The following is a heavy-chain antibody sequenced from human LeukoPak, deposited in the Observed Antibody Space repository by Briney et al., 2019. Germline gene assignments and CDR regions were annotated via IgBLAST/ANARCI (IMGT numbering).Heavy chain of an antibody. J-gene: IGHJ4*02. D-gene: IGHD4-23*01. CDR3: AKDYGGYLFDY. CDR2: ITDSGIGT. CDR1: GFTFSSYA. Sequence: PGGSLRLSCAASGFTFSSYAMSWVRQAPGKGLEWVSAITDSGIGTHYADCVMGRFTISRDNSKNTLYLQMNSLRAEDTAVYYCAKDYGGYLFDYWGQGTLVTVSS. V-gene: IGHV3-23*01.